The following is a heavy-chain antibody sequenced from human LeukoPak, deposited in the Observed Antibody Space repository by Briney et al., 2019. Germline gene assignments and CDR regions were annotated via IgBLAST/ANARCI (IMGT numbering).Heavy chain of an antibody. CDR2: INYSGST. CDR1: GGSYSGYY. V-gene: IGHV4-34*01. Sequence: SETLSLPCAVYGGSYSGYYWSWIRQPPGKGLEWLGEINYSGSTHYNPSLKSRVTLSIDTSKNQFSLRLSSVTAADTAVYYCATSYDSTWGRDFDYWGQGTLVTVSP. D-gene: IGHD6-13*01. CDR3: ATSYDSTWGRDFDY. J-gene: IGHJ4*02.